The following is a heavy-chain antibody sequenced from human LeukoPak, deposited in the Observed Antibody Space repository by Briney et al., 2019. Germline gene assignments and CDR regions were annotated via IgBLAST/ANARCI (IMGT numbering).Heavy chain of an antibody. CDR2: INAGNGNT. CDR1: GYDFTSYA. J-gene: IGHJ3*02. CDR3: AKDEKGYYHDTSGYPDAFDI. D-gene: IGHD3-22*01. Sequence: ASVKVSCKASGYDFTSYAMHWVRQAPGQRLEWMGWINAGNGNTKYSQKFQDRDTVTRDTSTSTAYMELSSLRSEDTAVYYCAKDEKGYYHDTSGYPDAFDIWGQGTMVTVSS. V-gene: IGHV1-3*01.